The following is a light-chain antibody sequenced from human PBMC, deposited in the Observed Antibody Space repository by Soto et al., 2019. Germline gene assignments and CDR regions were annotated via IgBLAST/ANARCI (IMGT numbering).Light chain of an antibody. CDR1: QSVSSSY. Sequence: EIVLTQSPGTLSLSPGERASLYRSATQSVSSSYLAWYQQKPGQAPRLLIYGASSRATGIPDRFSGSGSGTDFTLTISRLETEDFAVYYCQQYGSSLWTFGKGTKVDIK. CDR3: QQYGSSLWT. J-gene: IGKJ1*01. CDR2: GAS. V-gene: IGKV3-20*01.